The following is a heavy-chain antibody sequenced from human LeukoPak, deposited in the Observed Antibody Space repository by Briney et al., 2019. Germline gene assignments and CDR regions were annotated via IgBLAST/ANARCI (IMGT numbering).Heavy chain of an antibody. CDR2: ISHSGST. J-gene: IGHJ4*02. Sequence: KTSETLSLTCAVSGYSISSGYYWGWIRQPPGKGLEGIGNISHSGSTYYNPSPKSRVTISVDTSKNHFSLKLTSVTAADTAVYYCARGPSYTSGCDFDYWGQGTLVTVSS. V-gene: IGHV4-38-2*01. D-gene: IGHD6-19*01. CDR3: ARGPSYTSGCDFDY. CDR1: GYSISSGYY.